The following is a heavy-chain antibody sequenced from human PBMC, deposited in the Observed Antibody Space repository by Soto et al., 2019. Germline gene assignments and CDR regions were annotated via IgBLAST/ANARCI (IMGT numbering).Heavy chain of an antibody. J-gene: IGHJ4*02. D-gene: IGHD6-13*01. Sequence: SETLSLTCTVSGGSIISGGYYWSWIRQHPGKGLEWIGYIYYSGSTYYNPSLKSRVTISVDTSKNQFSLKLSSVAAADTAVYYCARVPYIAAAGTLRFLFDYWGQGTLVTVSS. CDR1: GGSIISGGYY. CDR3: ARVPYIAAAGTLRFLFDY. CDR2: IYYSGST. V-gene: IGHV4-31*03.